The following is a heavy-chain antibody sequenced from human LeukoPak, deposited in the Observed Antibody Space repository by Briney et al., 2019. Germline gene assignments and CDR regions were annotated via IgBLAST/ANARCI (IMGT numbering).Heavy chain of an antibody. CDR2: FDPEDGET. D-gene: IGHD1-1*01. CDR1: GYTLTELS. Sequence: VKVPCKVSGYTLTELSMHWVRQAPGKGLEWMGGFDPEDGETIYAQKFQGRVTMTEDTSTDTAYMELSSLRSEDTAVYYCATSVHGEETNFDYWGQGTLVTVSS. J-gene: IGHJ4*02. CDR3: ATSVHGEETNFDY. V-gene: IGHV1-24*01.